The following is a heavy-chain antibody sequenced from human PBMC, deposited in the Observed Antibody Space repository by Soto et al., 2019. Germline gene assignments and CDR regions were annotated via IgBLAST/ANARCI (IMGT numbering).Heavy chain of an antibody. Sequence: ASVKVSCKASGYTFTSYGVSWVRQAPGQGLEWVAWISAYNGDVNFAQSVQGRVTMTTDTSTSTGYIELRSLRSDDTAVYYCAREDIVATRTLDYWGQGTIVTVYS. D-gene: IGHD5-12*01. V-gene: IGHV1-18*01. CDR2: ISAYNGDV. J-gene: IGHJ4*02. CDR1: GYTFTSYG. CDR3: AREDIVATRTLDY.